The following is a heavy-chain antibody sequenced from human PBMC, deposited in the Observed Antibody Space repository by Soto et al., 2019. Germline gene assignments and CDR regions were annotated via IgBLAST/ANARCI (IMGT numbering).Heavy chain of an antibody. CDR1: GGIFAAYA. CDR3: AKCSYTGSPTNWFDP. J-gene: IGHJ5*02. Sequence: GASVKVSCKASGGIFAAYAFIWVRQAPGQGLKWMGTIIPIFGTTIYAQKFQGRVSITAGESTTTAYMELTSLRSEDTAIYYCAKCSYTGSPTNWFDPWGQGTLVTVSS. V-gene: IGHV1-69*13. D-gene: IGHD1-26*01. CDR2: IIPIFGTT.